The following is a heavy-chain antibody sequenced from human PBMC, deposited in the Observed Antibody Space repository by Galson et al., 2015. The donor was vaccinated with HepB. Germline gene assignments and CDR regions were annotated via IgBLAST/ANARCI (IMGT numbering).Heavy chain of an antibody. V-gene: IGHV1-46*01. Sequence: SVKVSCKASGYTFASYYMHWVRQAPAQGLEWMGRINPSGGSTSYAQNFQGRVTMTRDTSTSTVYMELSSLRSEDTAVYYCARRARDRGAYSVGLLDYWGQGTLVTVSS. CDR1: GYTFASYY. D-gene: IGHD2-15*01. CDR3: ARRARDRGAYSVGLLDY. CDR2: INPSGGST. J-gene: IGHJ4*02.